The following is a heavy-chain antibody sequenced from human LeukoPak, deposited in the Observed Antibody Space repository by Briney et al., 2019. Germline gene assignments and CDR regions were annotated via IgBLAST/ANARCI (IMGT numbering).Heavy chain of an antibody. J-gene: IGHJ4*02. CDR1: GGSISSGGYY. CDR2: IYYSGST. CDR3: ASNYYDSSGYYILPSD. V-gene: IGHV4-31*03. D-gene: IGHD3-22*01. Sequence: SETLSLTCTVSGGSISSGGYYWSWIRQHPGKGLEWIGYIYYSGSTYYNPSLKSRVTISVDTSKNQFSLKLSSVTAAGTAVYYCASNYYDSSGYYILPSDWGQGTLVTVSS.